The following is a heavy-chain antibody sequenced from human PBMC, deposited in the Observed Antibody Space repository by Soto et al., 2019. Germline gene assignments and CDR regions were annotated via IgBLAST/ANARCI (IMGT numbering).Heavy chain of an antibody. CDR2: IYWDDDK. J-gene: IGHJ3*02. CDR1: GFSLSTSGVG. Sequence: QITLKESGPTLVKPTQTLTLTCTFSGFSLSTSGVGVGWIRQPPGKALEWLARIYWDDDKRYSPSLKSRLTITKDTSKNQVVLTMTNMDPVDTATYYCAHTGPLLWGSYRFPDAFDIWGQGTMVTVSS. V-gene: IGHV2-5*02. CDR3: AHTGPLLWGSYRFPDAFDI. D-gene: IGHD3-16*02.